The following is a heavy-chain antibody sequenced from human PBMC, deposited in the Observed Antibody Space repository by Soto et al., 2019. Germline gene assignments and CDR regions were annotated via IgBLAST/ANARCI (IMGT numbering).Heavy chain of an antibody. J-gene: IGHJ6*02. Sequence: GGSLRLSCAASGFNVSSNYMSWVRQAPGKGLEWVSVIYSGGSTYYADSVKGRFTISRDNSKNTLYLQMNSLRAEDTAVYYCARYTDRILYGMDVWGQGTTVTVSS. CDR3: ARYTDRILYGMDV. D-gene: IGHD2-2*02. CDR2: IYSGGST. V-gene: IGHV3-53*01. CDR1: GFNVSSNY.